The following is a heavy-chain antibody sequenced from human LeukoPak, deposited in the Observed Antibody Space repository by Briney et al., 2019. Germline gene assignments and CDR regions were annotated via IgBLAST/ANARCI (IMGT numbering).Heavy chain of an antibody. D-gene: IGHD3-10*01. CDR2: ISGSGTYT. CDR3: ARTKSEPTYGQHHGLDN. CDR1: GFIYSSYA. V-gene: IGHV3-23*01. J-gene: IGHJ4*02. Sequence: GGSLRPSCAASGFIYSSYAMNWVRQVPGKGLEWASTISGSGTYTYYADSVKGRFTISRDSSTDTLYLQMNSLKADDTALYYCARTKSEPTYGQHHGLDNWGQGTLVTVSS.